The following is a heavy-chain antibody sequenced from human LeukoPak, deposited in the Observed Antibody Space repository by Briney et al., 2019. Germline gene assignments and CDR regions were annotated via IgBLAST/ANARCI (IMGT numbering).Heavy chain of an antibody. CDR3: ARAGPYDFWSGYPNWFDP. CDR2: IYYSGGT. D-gene: IGHD3-3*01. CDR1: GGSVSSYY. J-gene: IGHJ5*02. Sequence: SETLSLTCAVSGGSVSSYYWSWIRQPPGRGLEWIGYIYYSGGTNYNPSLKSRVTISVDTSKNQLSLKLSSVTAADTAVYYCARAGPYDFWSGYPNWFDPWGQGTLVTVSS. V-gene: IGHV4-59*02.